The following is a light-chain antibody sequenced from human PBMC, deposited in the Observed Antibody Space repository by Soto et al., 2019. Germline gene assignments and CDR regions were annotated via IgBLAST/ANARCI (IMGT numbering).Light chain of an antibody. J-gene: IGLJ1*01. CDR2: EVS. CDR1: SSDVGSYKF. V-gene: IGLV2-23*02. CDR3: CSYAGSRIFV. Sequence: QSVLTQPASVSWSPGQSITISCTGTSSDVGSYKFVSWYQQHPGKAPKVLIYEVSKRPSGVFNRFSGSKSGNTASLTISGLQAEDEADYYCCSYAGSRIFVFGTGTKVTVL.